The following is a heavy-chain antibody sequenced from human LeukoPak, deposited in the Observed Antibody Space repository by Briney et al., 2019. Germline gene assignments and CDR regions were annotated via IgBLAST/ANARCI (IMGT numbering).Heavy chain of an antibody. D-gene: IGHD1-26*01. CDR1: GYAFTTSY. CDR2: DSAYNGKT. CDR3: PRGGTFYPSIDY. J-gene: IGHJ4*02. V-gene: IGHV1-18*01. Sequence: ASVKVSCKTSGYAFTTSYINWVRQAPGQGLEWMGWDSAYNGKTSYAQRFQGRVTMTTDSSTSTAYMDLASLRYDDTAVYYCPRGGTFYPSIDYWGQGTLVTVSS.